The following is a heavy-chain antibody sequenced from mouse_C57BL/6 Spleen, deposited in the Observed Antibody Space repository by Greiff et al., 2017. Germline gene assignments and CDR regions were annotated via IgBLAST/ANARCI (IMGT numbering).Heavy chain of an antibody. CDR2: IDPSDSYT. Sequence: QVQLQQPGAELVKPGASVKLSCKASGYTFTSYWMQWVKQRPGQGLEWIGEIDPSDSYTNYNQKFKGKATLTVDTSSSTAYMQLSSLTSEDSAVYYCARWNGSSYGGDYWGQGTTLTVSS. V-gene: IGHV1-50*01. J-gene: IGHJ2*01. CDR3: ARWNGSSYGGDY. D-gene: IGHD1-1*01. CDR1: GYTFTSYW.